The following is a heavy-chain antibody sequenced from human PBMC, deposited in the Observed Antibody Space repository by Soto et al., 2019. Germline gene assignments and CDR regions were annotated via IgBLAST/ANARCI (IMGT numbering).Heavy chain of an antibody. V-gene: IGHV4-59*08. Sequence: QVQLQESGPGLVKPSETLSLSCTVSGGSISSYYWSWFRQSPGKRMEWIGYVHHSWGSSYNPSLPSRVAISLDTSKSTFSLQVTSVTATVTAVYSCARQGFGRLHCLVDVWGQGTTVTVSS. CDR2: VHHSWGS. D-gene: IGHD3-10*01. CDR3: ARQGFGRLHCLVDV. CDR1: GGSISSYY. J-gene: IGHJ6*02.